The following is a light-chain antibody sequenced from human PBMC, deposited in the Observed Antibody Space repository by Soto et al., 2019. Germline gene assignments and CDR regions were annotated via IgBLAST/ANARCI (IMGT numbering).Light chain of an antibody. CDR2: GAS. Sequence: EIVLTQSPGTLSLSPGERATLSCRASQSVSSSFLAWYQQKPGQAPRLLIYGASSRATGIPDRFSGSGSGTDFTLTISRLEPEDFEVYYCQRYGSSWTFGKGTNVDIK. J-gene: IGKJ1*01. CDR3: QRYGSSWT. V-gene: IGKV3-20*01. CDR1: QSVSSSF.